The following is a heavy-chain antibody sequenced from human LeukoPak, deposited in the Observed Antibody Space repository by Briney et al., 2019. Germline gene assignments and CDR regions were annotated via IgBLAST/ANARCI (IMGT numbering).Heavy chain of an antibody. CDR2: INPKRGVT. J-gene: IGHJ3*01. CDR3: ARERNYGDYGNAFDV. Sequence: ASVKLSCKASGYTFSDYYIHWMRQAPGQGLEWMACINPKRGVTTYAQKFQGRVTMTRDTSNTTAYMELTRLRSDDTTIYYCARERNYGDYGNAFDVWGQGTKVTVSS. V-gene: IGHV1-2*02. D-gene: IGHD4-17*01. CDR1: GYTFSDYY.